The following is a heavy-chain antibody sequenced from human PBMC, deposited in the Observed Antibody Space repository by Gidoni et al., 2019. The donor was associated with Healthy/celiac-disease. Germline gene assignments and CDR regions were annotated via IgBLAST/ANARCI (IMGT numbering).Heavy chain of an antibody. V-gene: IGHV1-69*02. CDR3: ARAFSGYDLGDY. Sequence: QVQLVQSGAEVNKPGSSVQVSCKASVCTFSSYTISWVRQAPGQGLEWMGRIIPILGIANYAQKFQGRVTITADKSTRTAYMELSSLRAEDTAVYYCARAFSGYDLGDYWGQGTLVTVSS. J-gene: IGHJ4*02. CDR1: VCTFSSYT. CDR2: IIPILGIA. D-gene: IGHD5-12*01.